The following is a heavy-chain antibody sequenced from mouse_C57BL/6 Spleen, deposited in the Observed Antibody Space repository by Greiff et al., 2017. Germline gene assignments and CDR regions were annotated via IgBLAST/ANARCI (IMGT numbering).Heavy chain of an antibody. CDR3: ARGDVPVWDY. D-gene: IGHD3-3*01. J-gene: IGHJ2*01. CDR2: INYDGSST. CDR1: GFTFSDCY. V-gene: IGHV5-16*01. Sequence: EVKLVESEGGLVQPGSSMKLSCTASGFTFSDCYMAWVRQVPEKGLEWVANINYDGSSTYYLDSLKSRFIISRDNAKNILYLQMSSLKSEDTATYYCARGDVPVWDYWGQGTTLTVSS.